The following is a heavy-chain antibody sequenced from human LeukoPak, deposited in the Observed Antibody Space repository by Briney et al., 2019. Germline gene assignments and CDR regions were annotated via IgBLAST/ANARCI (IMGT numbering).Heavy chain of an antibody. J-gene: IGHJ4*02. V-gene: IGHV3-11*05. CDR1: GFTFSDYY. CDR3: ARGSSSWYEGVDY. CDR2: ISSSSSYT. D-gene: IGHD6-13*01. Sequence: GGSLRLSCAASGFTFSDYYMSWIRQAPGKGLEWVSYISSSSSYTNYADSVKGRFTISRDNAKKSLYLQMNSLRAEDTAVYYCARGSSSWYEGVDYWGQGTLVTVSS.